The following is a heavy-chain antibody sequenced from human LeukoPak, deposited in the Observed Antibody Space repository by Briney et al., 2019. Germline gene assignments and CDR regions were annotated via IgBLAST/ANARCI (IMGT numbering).Heavy chain of an antibody. V-gene: IGHV4-4*07. CDR2: IYTSGST. D-gene: IGHD6-19*01. Sequence: SETLSLTCTVSGGSISSYYWSWIRQPAGKGLEWIGRIYTSGSTNYNPSLKSRVTMSVDTSKNQFSLKLSSVTAADMAVYYCARDSREYSSGWYVNSWGQGTLVTVSS. J-gene: IGHJ4*02. CDR3: ARDSREYSSGWYVNS. CDR1: GGSISSYY.